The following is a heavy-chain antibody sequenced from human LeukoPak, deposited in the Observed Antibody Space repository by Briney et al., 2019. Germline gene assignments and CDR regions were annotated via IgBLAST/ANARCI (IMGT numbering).Heavy chain of an antibody. CDR3: AKDRADCSNTSCYAFFDY. J-gene: IGHJ4*02. CDR1: GFTFSNYA. CDR2: FSWSGGST. D-gene: IGHD2-2*01. Sequence: GGSLRLSCAASGFTFSNYAINWVRQAPGKGLERVSGFSWSGGSTFYADSVKGRFTISRDNSKTTLYLQMNSLRAEDTAVYYCAKDRADCSNTSCYAFFDYWGQGTLVTVSP. V-gene: IGHV3-23*01.